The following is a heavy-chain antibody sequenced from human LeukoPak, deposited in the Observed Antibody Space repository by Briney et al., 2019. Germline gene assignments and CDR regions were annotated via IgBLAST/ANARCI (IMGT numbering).Heavy chain of an antibody. V-gene: IGHV3-23*01. CDR2: ISGSGGAA. CDR3: ARQCTGGTCYGTIDD. D-gene: IGHD2-15*01. CDR1: GFTFNNYA. J-gene: IGHJ4*02. Sequence: GGSLRLSCAASGFTFNNYAMTWVRRAPGKGLEWVSSISGSGGAAYYAGSVKGRFTISRDNPKNTLYLQMNSLRAEDTAIYYCARQCTGGTCYGTIDDWGQGTLVTVSS.